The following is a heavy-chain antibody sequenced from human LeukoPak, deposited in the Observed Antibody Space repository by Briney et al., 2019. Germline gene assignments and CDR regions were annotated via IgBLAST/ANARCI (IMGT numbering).Heavy chain of an antibody. D-gene: IGHD6-25*01. CDR3: AKGTHSSGWHWYDP. CDR2: IDSSGDVI. Sequence: NPGGSLRLSCAASGFIFSDYYMTWIRQAPGKGLEWLSYIDSSGDVIYYGDSVKGRFTISRDNAKNSLYLQMNSLRAEDTAVYYCAKGTHSSGWHWYDPWGQGTLVTVSS. J-gene: IGHJ5*02. V-gene: IGHV3-11*01. CDR1: GFIFSDYY.